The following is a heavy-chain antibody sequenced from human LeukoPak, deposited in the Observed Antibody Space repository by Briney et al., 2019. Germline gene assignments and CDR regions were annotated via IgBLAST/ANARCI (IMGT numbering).Heavy chain of an antibody. V-gene: IGHV4-31*03. CDR1: GGSIYSGGYY. CDR3: ARVTTVAVFDY. CDR2: IYYSGST. J-gene: IGHJ4*02. D-gene: IGHD4-23*01. Sequence: SETLSLTCTVSGGSIYSGGYYWSWIRQHPGKGLEWIGYIYYSGSTYCTPPLKSRVTMSIDTSKNQFSLKLTSVTAADTVVYYCARVTTVAVFDYWGQGILVTVSS.